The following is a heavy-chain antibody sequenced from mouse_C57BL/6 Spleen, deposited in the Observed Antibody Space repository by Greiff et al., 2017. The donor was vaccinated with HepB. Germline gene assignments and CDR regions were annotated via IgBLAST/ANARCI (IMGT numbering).Heavy chain of an antibody. CDR1: GYSITSGYY. V-gene: IGHV3-6*01. D-gene: IGHD1-1*01. J-gene: IGHJ4*01. CDR3: ARDRGYYGSRGAMDY. CDR2: ISYDGSN. Sequence: ESGPGLVKPSQSLSLTCSVTGYSITSGYYWNWIRQFPGNKLEWMGYISYDGSNNYNPSLKNRISITRDTSKNQFFLKLNSVTTEDTATYYCARDRGYYGSRGAMDYWGQGTSVTVSS.